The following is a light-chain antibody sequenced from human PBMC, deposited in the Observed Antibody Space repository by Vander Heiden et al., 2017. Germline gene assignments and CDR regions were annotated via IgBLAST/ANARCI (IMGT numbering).Light chain of an antibody. CDR1: QSVSSY. Sequence: VLTQSPATLSLSPGDRATLSCRASQSVSSYLAWYQQKPGQAPRLLIYGASNRATGIPDRFSGSGSGTDFTLTISSLEPEDFAVYYCQQRSNSPYTFGQGTKLEIK. J-gene: IGKJ2*01. CDR3: QQRSNSPYT. V-gene: IGKV3-11*01. CDR2: GAS.